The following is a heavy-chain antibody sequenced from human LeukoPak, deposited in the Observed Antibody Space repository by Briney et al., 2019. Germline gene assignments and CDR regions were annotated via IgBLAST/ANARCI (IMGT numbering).Heavy chain of an antibody. CDR3: ASGRYGPTYYYYGMDV. Sequence: SQTLSLTCAVSGGSISSGGYSWSWIRQPPGKGLEWIGYIYHSGSTYYNPSLKSRVTISVDRSKNQFSLKLCSVTAADTAVYYCASGRYGPTYYYYGMDVWGQGTTVTVSS. V-gene: IGHV4-30-2*01. J-gene: IGHJ6*02. D-gene: IGHD5-18*01. CDR1: GGSISSGGYS. CDR2: IYHSGST.